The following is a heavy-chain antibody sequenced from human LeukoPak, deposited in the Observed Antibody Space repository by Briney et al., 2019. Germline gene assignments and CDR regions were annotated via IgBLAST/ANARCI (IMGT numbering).Heavy chain of an antibody. CDR1: GGSISSYY. CDR3: ARVNYCDSSGSYFDY. D-gene: IGHD3-22*01. J-gene: IGHJ4*02. CDR2: IYTSGST. V-gene: IGHV4-4*07. Sequence: SETLSLTCTVSGGSISSYYWSWIRQPAGKGLEWIGRIYTSGSTNYNPSLKSRVTMSVDTSKDQFSLKLSSVTAADTAVYYCARVNYCDSSGSYFDYWGQGTLVTVSS.